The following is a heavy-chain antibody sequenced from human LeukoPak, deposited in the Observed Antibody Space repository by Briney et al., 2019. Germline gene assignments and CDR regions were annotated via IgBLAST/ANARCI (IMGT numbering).Heavy chain of an antibody. Sequence: SEALSLTCTVSGGPISSYVWTWIRQPAGKGLEWIGRIYTSGSTNYNPSLKSRVTMSVDTSKNQFSLKLSSVTAADTAVYYCVRDRAVPGRIDYWGQGTLVTVSS. CDR2: IYTSGST. D-gene: IGHD6-19*01. V-gene: IGHV4-4*07. CDR3: VRDRAVPGRIDY. CDR1: GGPISSYV. J-gene: IGHJ4*02.